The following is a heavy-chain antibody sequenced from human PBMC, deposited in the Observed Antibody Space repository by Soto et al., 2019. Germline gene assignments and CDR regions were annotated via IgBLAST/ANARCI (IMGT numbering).Heavy chain of an antibody. D-gene: IGHD6-19*01. CDR2: IIPIFGTA. J-gene: IGHJ6*02. Sequence: GASVKVSCKASGGTFSSYAISWVRQAPGQGLEWMGGIIPIFGTANYAQKFQGRVTITAYKSTSTAYMELSSLRSEDTAVYYCAKDSLPGIAVAGDYYYGMDVWGQGTTVTVAS. V-gene: IGHV1-69*06. CDR3: AKDSLPGIAVAGDYYYGMDV. CDR1: GGTFSSYA.